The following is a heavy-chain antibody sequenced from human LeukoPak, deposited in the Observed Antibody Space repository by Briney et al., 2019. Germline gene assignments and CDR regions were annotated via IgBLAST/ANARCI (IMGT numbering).Heavy chain of an antibody. J-gene: IGHJ4*02. CDR1: GGSISSSNW. V-gene: IGHV4-4*02. CDR2: IYHSGST. D-gene: IGHD3-22*01. CDR3: ARGYYYDSSGSYYFDY. Sequence: SETLSLTCAVSGGSISSSNWWSWVRQPPGKGLEWIGEIYHSGSTNYNPSLKSRVTISVDKSKNQFSLKLSSVTAADTAVYYCARGYYYDSSGSYYFDYWGQGTLVTVSS.